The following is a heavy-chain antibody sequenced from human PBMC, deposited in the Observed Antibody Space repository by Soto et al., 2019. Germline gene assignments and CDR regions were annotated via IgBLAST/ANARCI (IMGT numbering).Heavy chain of an antibody. CDR3: ARGPRVADRPYYYYGMDV. CDR1: GGSFSGYY. D-gene: IGHD6-6*01. Sequence: PSETLSLTCAVYGGSFSGYYWSWIRQPPGKGLEWIGEINHSGSTNYNPSLKSRVTISVDTSKNQFSLKLSSVTAADTAVYYCARGPRVADRPYYYYGMDVWGQGTTVTVSS. CDR2: INHSGST. J-gene: IGHJ6*02. V-gene: IGHV4-34*01.